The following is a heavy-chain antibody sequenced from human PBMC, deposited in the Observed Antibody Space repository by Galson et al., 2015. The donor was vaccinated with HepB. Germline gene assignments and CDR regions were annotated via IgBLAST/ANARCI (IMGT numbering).Heavy chain of an antibody. J-gene: IGHJ3*02. Sequence: SVKVSCKASNSSLSNLYMFWVRQAPGQGLEWVGIINPTGDKTTYAQRFQGRVTMTRDTSTTTVYMDLSSLKSEDTAVYYCATGTHFSAFEIWGQGTVVSVSS. CDR3: ATGTHFSAFEI. D-gene: IGHD3-3*02. CDR2: INPTGDKT. V-gene: IGHV1-46*01. CDR1: NSSLSNLY.